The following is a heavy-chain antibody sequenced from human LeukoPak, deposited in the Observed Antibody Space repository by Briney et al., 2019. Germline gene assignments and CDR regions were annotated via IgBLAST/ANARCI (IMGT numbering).Heavy chain of an antibody. Sequence: SVKVSCKASGGSFSDYSISWVRQAPGQGLEWMGRIIAILDTAHYAQKFQGRFTITADKSTTTVYMELSSLRSGDTAVYYCVRSGYDYDWFDPWGQGTLVTVSS. D-gene: IGHD5-12*01. CDR2: IIAILDTA. J-gene: IGHJ5*02. CDR1: GGSFSDYS. CDR3: VRSGYDYDWFDP. V-gene: IGHV1-69*08.